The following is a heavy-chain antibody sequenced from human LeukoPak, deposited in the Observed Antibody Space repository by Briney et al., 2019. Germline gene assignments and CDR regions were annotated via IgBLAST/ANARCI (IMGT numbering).Heavy chain of an antibody. Sequence: GGSLRLSCAASGFTFSSYTIYWVRQAPGKGLEWVSSVSGDGASTYYADSVKGRFTISRDNSKNTLYVRLNSLRADDTAVYYCAKDDYYDTSGYRDWGQGTLVTVSS. J-gene: IGHJ4*02. CDR1: GFTFSSYT. V-gene: IGHV3-23*01. D-gene: IGHD3-22*01. CDR3: AKDDYYDTSGYRD. CDR2: VSGDGAST.